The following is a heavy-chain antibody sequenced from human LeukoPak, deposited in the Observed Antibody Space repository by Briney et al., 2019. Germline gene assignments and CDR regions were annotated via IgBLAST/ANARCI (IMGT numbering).Heavy chain of an antibody. J-gene: IGHJ4*02. V-gene: IGHV3-7*01. CDR1: GFIFSDYY. CDR2: IKQDGSEK. D-gene: IGHD2-15*01. Sequence: PGGSLRLSCAASGFIFSDYYMSWIRQAPGKGLEWVANIKQDGSEKYYVDSVKGRFTISRDNAKNSLYLQMNSLRAEDTAVYYCARDQDIVFFDYWGQGTLVTVSS. CDR3: ARDQDIVFFDY.